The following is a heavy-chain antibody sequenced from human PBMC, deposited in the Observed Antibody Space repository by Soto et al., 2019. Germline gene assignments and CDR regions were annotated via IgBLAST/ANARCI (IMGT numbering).Heavy chain of an antibody. Sequence: QVQLVQSGAEVKKPGASVRVSCKASGYTITCCALHWVRQAPGQRPEWMAWINAGDGDTRYSQNFQDRLTIIRDTSANTAYMEQSSLRSEDTAVYYCARDGEGEAAAAMVYWAQGTLVTVSS. CDR3: ARDGEGEAAAAMVY. V-gene: IGHV1-3*01. CDR2: INAGDGDT. D-gene: IGHD6-13*01. CDR1: GYTITCCA. J-gene: IGHJ4*02.